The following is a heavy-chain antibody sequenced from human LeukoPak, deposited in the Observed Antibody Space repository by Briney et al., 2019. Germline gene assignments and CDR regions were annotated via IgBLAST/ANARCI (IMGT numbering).Heavy chain of an antibody. V-gene: IGHV4-34*01. J-gene: IGHJ4*02. Sequence: SETLSLTCAAYGGSFSDYYWTWIRQPPGKGLEWIGEINHSGSPNNNPSLKSRVSISFDTSKNQFSLKLTSVTAADTAVYYCGSRRTAMFGLIKGPIDYWGQGTLVTVSS. CDR3: GSRRTAMFGLIKGPIDY. D-gene: IGHD3-3*01. CDR2: INHSGSP. CDR1: GGSFSDYY.